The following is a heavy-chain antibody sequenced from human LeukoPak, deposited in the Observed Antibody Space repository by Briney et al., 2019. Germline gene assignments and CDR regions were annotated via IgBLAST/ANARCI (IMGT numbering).Heavy chain of an antibody. CDR1: GFNFDEDP. CDR2: INGNGGST. D-gene: IGHD3-10*01. V-gene: IGHV3-43*02. CDR3: AKFYGSGTYYNNYFDY. J-gene: IGHJ4*02. Sequence: PGASLRLSCAASGFNFDEDPMHWGRQAPGKGLEWVAAINGNGGSTDYADSVKGRCTISRDNNKNSLFLQMNSLRTEDTALYYCAKFYGSGTYYNNYFDYWGQGTLVTVSS.